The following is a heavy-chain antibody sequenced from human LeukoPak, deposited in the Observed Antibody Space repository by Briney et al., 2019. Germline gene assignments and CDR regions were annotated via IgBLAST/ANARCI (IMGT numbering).Heavy chain of an antibody. CDR3: AKDPYQLPLEYSSFPGY. CDR2: IPYDGSNK. CDR1: GFTFSSYA. J-gene: IGHJ4*02. V-gene: IGHV3-30-3*01. D-gene: IGHD6-6*01. Sequence: GGSLRLSCAASGFTFSSYAMHWVRQAPGKGLEWVAVIPYDGSNKYYADSVKGRFTISRDNSKNTLYLQMNSLRAEDTAVYYCAKDPYQLPLEYSSFPGYWGQGTLVTVSS.